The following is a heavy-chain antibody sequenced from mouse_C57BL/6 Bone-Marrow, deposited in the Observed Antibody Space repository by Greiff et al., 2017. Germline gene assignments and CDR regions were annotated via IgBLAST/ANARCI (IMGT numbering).Heavy chain of an antibody. D-gene: IGHD1-1*01. Sequence: EVQLVESGGGLVQPGGSMKLSCAASGFTFSDAWMDWVRQSPEQGLEWVAEIRNNADNHASYYAVSVKGRFTISRDDSKSSVYLQMNSLRAEDTGIYYCTRDCSSYWYFDVWGKGTTVTVSA. V-gene: IGHV6-6*01. CDR3: TRDCSSYWYFDV. J-gene: IGHJ1*03. CDR2: IRNNADNHAS. CDR1: GFTFSDAW.